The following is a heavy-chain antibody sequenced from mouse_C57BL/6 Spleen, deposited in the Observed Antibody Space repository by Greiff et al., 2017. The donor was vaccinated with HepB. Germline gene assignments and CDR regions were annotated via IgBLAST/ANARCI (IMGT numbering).Heavy chain of an antibody. CDR1: GFTFSDYG. V-gene: IGHV5-17*01. CDR3: ARSLITTVVDYYAMDY. J-gene: IGHJ4*01. CDR2: ISSGSSTI. D-gene: IGHD1-1*01. Sequence: EVKLMESGGGLVKPGGSLKLSCAASGFTFSDYGMHWVRQAPEKGLEWVAYISSGSSTIYYADTVKGRFTISRDNAKNTLFLQMTSLRSEDTAMYYCARSLITTVVDYYAMDYWGQGTSVTVSS.